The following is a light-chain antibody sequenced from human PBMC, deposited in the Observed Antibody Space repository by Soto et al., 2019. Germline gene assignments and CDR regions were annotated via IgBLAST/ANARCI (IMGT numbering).Light chain of an antibody. CDR2: KAS. J-gene: IGKJ4*01. Sequence: DIQMTQSPSTLSASVGARVTITCRASQSISSWLAWYQQKPGKAPKLLIYKASNLESGVPSRFSGSGSGTEFTLTISSLQPDDFATYYCQQYNTYPLTFGGGTKVDIK. V-gene: IGKV1-5*03. CDR3: QQYNTYPLT. CDR1: QSISSW.